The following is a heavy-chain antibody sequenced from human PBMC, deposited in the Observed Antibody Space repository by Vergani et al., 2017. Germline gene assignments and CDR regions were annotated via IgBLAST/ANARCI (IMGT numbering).Heavy chain of an antibody. CDR1: GFTFSSYG. V-gene: IGHV3-33*06. J-gene: IGHJ6*02. D-gene: IGHD6-19*01. Sequence: QVQLVESGGGVVQPGRSLRLSCAASGFTFSSYGMHWVRQAPGKGLEWVAVIWYDGSNKYYADSVKGRFTISRDNSKNTLYLQMNSLRAEDTAVYYCAKDSSGWSYYYYYGMDVWGQGP. CDR2: IWYDGSNK. CDR3: AKDSSGWSYYYYYGMDV.